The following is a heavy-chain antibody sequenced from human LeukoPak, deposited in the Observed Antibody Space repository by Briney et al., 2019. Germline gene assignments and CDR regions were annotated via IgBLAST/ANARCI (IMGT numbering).Heavy chain of an antibody. CDR1: GGTFSSYA. V-gene: IGHV1-69*04. Sequence: GASVKVSCKASGGTFSSYAISWVRQAPGQGLEWMGRIIPILGIANYAQKFQGRVTITADKSTSTACMELSSLRSEDTAVYYCATLTTVTKSGAFDIWGQGTMVTVSS. J-gene: IGHJ3*02. CDR2: IIPILGIA. D-gene: IGHD4-17*01. CDR3: ATLTTVTKSGAFDI.